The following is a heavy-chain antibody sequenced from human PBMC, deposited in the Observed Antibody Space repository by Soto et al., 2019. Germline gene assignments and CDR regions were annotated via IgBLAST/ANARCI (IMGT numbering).Heavy chain of an antibody. CDR1: GGTFRTNA. Sequence: VQLVQSGAEVKKPGSSVKISCKTSGGTFRTNAFSWVRQAPGQGLEWMGGIIPIFPTPDYAQKFQGRVTITAEESTTTTYMELSSLRSEDTATYYCARDKDRQQLGGNYYYIMDVWGQGTTVTVSS. D-gene: IGHD3-3*02. V-gene: IGHV1-69*12. CDR2: IIPIFPTP. CDR3: ARDKDRQQLGGNYYYIMDV. J-gene: IGHJ6*02.